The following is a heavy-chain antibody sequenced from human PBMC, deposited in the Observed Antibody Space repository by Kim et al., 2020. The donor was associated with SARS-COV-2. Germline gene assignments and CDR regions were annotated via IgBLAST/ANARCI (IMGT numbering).Heavy chain of an antibody. V-gene: IGHV3-23*01. CDR2: ISGSGGST. CDR3: AKVGKRITMIVVVTYSDDAFDI. D-gene: IGHD3-22*01. CDR1: GFTFSSYA. J-gene: IGHJ3*02. Sequence: GGSLRLSCAASGFTFSSYAMSWVRQAPGKGLEWVSAISGSGGSTYYADSVKGRFTISRDNSKNTLYLQMNSLRAEDTAVYYCAKVGKRITMIVVVTYSDDAFDIWGQGTMVTVSS.